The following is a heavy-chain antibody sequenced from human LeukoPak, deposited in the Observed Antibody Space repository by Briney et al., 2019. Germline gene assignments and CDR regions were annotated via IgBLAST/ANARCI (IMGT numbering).Heavy chain of an antibody. D-gene: IGHD5-18*01. V-gene: IGHV3-23*01. CDR1: GFTFSSYA. Sequence: GGSLRFSFAASGFTFSSYAVTWARKAPGKGLEWVSAISGSGGSTYYADSVKGRFTISRDNSKNTLYLQMNSLRAEDTAVYYCAKQKYSRIFDYWGQGTLVTVSS. CDR2: ISGSGGST. J-gene: IGHJ4*02. CDR3: AKQKYSRIFDY.